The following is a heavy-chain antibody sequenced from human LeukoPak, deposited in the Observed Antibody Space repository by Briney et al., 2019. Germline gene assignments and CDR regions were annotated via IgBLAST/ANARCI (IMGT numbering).Heavy chain of an antibody. V-gene: IGHV4-39*07. CDR2: ISYTGNN. D-gene: IGHD1-26*01. CDR3: ARDSRGSRWEQLFGANYYFYMAV. J-gene: IGHJ6*03. Sequence: PSESLSLTCTVSGGTISGSGYYWGWIRQPPGKGLEWIGSISYTGNNHYTPALSSRVTISVDTSTNQSSLKLNSVTAADSAVYFCARDSRGSRWEQLFGANYYFYMAVWGKGTTVTVSS. CDR1: GGTISGSGYY.